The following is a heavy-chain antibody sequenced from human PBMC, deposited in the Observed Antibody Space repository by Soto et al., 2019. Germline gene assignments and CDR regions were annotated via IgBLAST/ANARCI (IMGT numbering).Heavy chain of an antibody. CDR3: AKAGIVVVITDDAFDI. D-gene: IGHD3-22*01. V-gene: IGHV3-23*01. J-gene: IGHJ3*02. CDR1: GFTFSSYA. Sequence: GSLLLPCSASGFTFSSYAMSWVRQAPGKGLEWVSAISGSGGSTYYADSVKVRFTISRDNSKNALYLQMNSLRAEDTAVYYCAKAGIVVVITDDAFDIWGQGTMVTV. CDR2: ISGSGGST.